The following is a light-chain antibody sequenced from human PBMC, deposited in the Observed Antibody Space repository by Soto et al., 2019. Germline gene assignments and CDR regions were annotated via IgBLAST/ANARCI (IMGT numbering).Light chain of an antibody. Sequence: QSVLTQPPSVSAAPGQRVTISCSGNSSNVGDNFVSWYQQPPEAAPKLLIYDNHKRPSGIPDRFSGSKSGTSATLGITGRQPGDGADYYCETGDGSLSVVVFGGGTKL. V-gene: IGLV1-51*01. J-gene: IGLJ3*02. CDR3: ETGDGSLSVVV. CDR2: DNH. CDR1: SSNVGDNF.